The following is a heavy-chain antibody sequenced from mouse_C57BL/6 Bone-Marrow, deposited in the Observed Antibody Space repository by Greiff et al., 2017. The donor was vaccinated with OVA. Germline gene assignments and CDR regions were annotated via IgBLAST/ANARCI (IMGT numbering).Heavy chain of an antibody. CDR1: GFNIKDDY. Sequence: EVQVVESGAELVRPGASVKLSCTASGFNIKDDYMHWVKQRPEQGLEWIGWIDPENGDTEYASKFQGKATITADTSSNTAYLQLSSLTSEDTAVYYCTPGGFDYWGQGTTLTVSS. CDR3: TPGGFDY. CDR2: IDPENGDT. V-gene: IGHV14-4*01. J-gene: IGHJ2*01.